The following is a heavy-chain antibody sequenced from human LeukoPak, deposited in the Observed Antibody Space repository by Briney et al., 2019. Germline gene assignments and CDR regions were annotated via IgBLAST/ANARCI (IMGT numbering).Heavy chain of an antibody. V-gene: IGHV3-30*02. J-gene: IGHJ4*02. Sequence: GGSLRLSCAASGFTFSSYGMHWVRQAPGKGLEWVAYIRYDGSNKYYADSVKGRFTISRENSKNTLYLQMNSLRAEDTALYYCAKDSRFLIVGALYWGQGTLVTVS. D-gene: IGHD1-26*01. CDR2: IRYDGSNK. CDR1: GFTFSSYG. CDR3: AKDSRFLIVGALY.